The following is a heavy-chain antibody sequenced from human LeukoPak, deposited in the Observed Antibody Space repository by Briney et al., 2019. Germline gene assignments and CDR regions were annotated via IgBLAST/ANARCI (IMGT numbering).Heavy chain of an antibody. V-gene: IGHV4-4*09. CDR2: IYTSGST. J-gene: IGHJ6*03. CDR1: SGSISSYY. D-gene: IGHD3-3*01. CDR3: ARHGGYDFWSGYYTGSYYYYMDV. Sequence: PSETLSLTCTVSSGSISSYYWSWIRQPPGKGLEWIGYIYTSGSTNYNPSLKSRVTISVDTSKNQFSLKLSSVTAADTAVYYCARHGGYDFWSGYYTGSYYYYMDVWGKGTTVTVSS.